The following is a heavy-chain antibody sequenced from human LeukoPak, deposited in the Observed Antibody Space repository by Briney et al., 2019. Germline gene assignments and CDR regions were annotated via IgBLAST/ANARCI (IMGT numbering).Heavy chain of an antibody. J-gene: IGHJ4*02. Sequence: GGSLRLSCSASGFPFSSYAMHWVRQAPGKGLEYVSAISDSGGSTYYADSVKDRFTISRDNSKNTLYLQMNSLRAEDTAVYYCARAVMAAIWGYFDYWGQGTLVTVSS. V-gene: IGHV3-64*04. CDR1: GFPFSSYA. CDR2: ISDSGGST. D-gene: IGHD3-16*01. CDR3: ARAVMAAIWGYFDY.